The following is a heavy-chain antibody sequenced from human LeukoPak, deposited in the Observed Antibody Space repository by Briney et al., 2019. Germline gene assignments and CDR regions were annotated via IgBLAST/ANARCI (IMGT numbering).Heavy chain of an antibody. V-gene: IGHV1-8*01. D-gene: IGHD3-10*01. CDR1: GYTFTSYD. Sequence: ASVKVSCKASGYTFTSYDINWARQATGQGLEWMGWMNPNSGNTGYAQKFQGRVTMTRNTSISTAYMELSSLRSEDTAVYYCARGRLKGESLQNWGQGTLVTVSS. CDR3: ARGRLKGESLQN. J-gene: IGHJ4*02. CDR2: MNPNSGNT.